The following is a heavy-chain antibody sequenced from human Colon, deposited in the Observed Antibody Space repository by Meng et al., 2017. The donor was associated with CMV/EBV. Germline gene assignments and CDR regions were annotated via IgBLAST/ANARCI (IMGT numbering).Heavy chain of an antibody. J-gene: IGHJ4*02. CDR3: AQIRKGGYCTGGSCYDN. V-gene: IGHV3-7*03. Sequence: GESLKISCAASGFTFSSYWMSWVRQAPGKGLEWVANIKQDGSEKYYVDSVKGRFTISRDNAKNSLYLQMNSLRADDTAVYFCAQIRKGGYCTGGSCYDNWGQGIQVTVSS. CDR2: IKQDGSEK. CDR1: GFTFSSYW. D-gene: IGHD2-15*01.